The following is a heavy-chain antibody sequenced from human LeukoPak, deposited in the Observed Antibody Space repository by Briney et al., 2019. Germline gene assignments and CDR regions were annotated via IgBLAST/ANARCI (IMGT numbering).Heavy chain of an antibody. CDR2: IYHTGSA. J-gene: IGHJ4*02. D-gene: IGHD2-2*01. V-gene: IGHV4-38-2*01. Sequence: PSETLSLTCSVSGYSFTSGHYWGWIRQPPGKGLEWIANIYHTGSAHYNPSLKSRVTISVDTSKNQFSLKLSSVTAADPAVYYCARYCTSTTCILRGFDYWGQGTLVTVSS. CDR3: ARYCTSTTCILRGFDY. CDR1: GYSFTSGHY.